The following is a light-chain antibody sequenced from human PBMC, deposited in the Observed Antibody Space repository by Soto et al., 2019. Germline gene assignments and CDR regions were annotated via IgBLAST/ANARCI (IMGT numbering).Light chain of an antibody. V-gene: IGKV1-6*01. CDR2: AAS. J-gene: IGKJ2*01. Sequence: GARVTITCRASQGIRNDLGWYQQKPGKAPKLLIYAASSLQSGVPSRFSGSGSGTDFTLTISSLQPEDFATYYCLQDYNYPYTFGQGTKLEIK. CDR3: LQDYNYPYT. CDR1: QGIRND.